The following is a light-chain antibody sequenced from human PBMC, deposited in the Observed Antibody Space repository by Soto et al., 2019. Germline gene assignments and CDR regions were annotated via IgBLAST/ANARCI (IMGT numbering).Light chain of an antibody. CDR1: SSNIGAGYD. CDR2: GNS. J-gene: IGLJ2*01. V-gene: IGLV1-40*01. Sequence: HSVLTQPPSVSGAPGQRVTISCTGSSSNIGAGYDVQWYQQLPGTAPKLLIYGNSNRPSGVPDRFSGSKSGTSASLAITGLQAEDEADYYCQSYDSSLSGPVLFGGGTKVTVL. CDR3: QSYDSSLSGPVL.